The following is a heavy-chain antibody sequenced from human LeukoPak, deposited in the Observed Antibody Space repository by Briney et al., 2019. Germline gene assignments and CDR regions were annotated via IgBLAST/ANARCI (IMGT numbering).Heavy chain of an antibody. CDR1: GFTFATYT. CDR3: AKGGAVTGTMYFQY. CDR2: IRSSGDST. D-gene: IGHD6-19*01. Sequence: GGSLRLSCAASGFTFATYTMSWVRQIPGKGLEWVSAIRSSGDSTYYAGSAKGRFTISRDNSKNTLYLQMNSLRAEDTAVYYCAKGGAVTGTMYFQYWGQGTLVTVSS. J-gene: IGHJ1*01. V-gene: IGHV3-23*01.